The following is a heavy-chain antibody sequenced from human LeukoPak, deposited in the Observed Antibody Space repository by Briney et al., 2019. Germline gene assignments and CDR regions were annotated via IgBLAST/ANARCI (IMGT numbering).Heavy chain of an antibody. J-gene: IGHJ4*02. V-gene: IGHV4-39*01. CDR2: VYYTAST. D-gene: IGHD3-16*01. CDR3: ARLDGGYYFDY. Sequence: SETLSLTCTVSGGSISSSSYYWGWIRQPPGKGLEGIGSVYYTASTYYNPSLKSRVTISVDTSKTQFSLKLSSVNAADTAVYFCARLDGGYYFDYWGQGTLVTVSS. CDR1: GGSISSSSYY.